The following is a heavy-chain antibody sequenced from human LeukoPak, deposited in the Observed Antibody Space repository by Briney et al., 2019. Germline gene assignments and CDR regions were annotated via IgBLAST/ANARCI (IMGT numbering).Heavy chain of an antibody. CDR3: ARAEVGRWFDP. Sequence: SETLSLTCIVSGHSIRSYYWSWLRHPPGKGLEWIGDIYHSGSTNFNPSLKSRVTISVDTSKNQFSLKLSSVTAADTAVYYCARAEVGRWFDPWGQGTLVTVSS. V-gene: IGHV4-59*01. CDR1: GHSIRSYY. CDR2: IYHSGST. D-gene: IGHD1-26*01. J-gene: IGHJ5*02.